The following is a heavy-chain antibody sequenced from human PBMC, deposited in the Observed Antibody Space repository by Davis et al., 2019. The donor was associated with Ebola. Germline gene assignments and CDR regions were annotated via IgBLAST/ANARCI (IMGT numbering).Heavy chain of an antibody. J-gene: IGHJ4*02. Sequence: GESLKISCAASGFTFSSYAMSWVRQAPGKGLEWVSAISGSGGSTYYADSVKGRFTISRDNSKNTLYLQMNSLRAEDTAVYYCAKAQPLLWIGYWGQGTLVTVSS. CDR2: ISGSGGST. CDR1: GFTFSSYA. D-gene: IGHD3-10*01. V-gene: IGHV3-23*01. CDR3: AKAQPLLWIGY.